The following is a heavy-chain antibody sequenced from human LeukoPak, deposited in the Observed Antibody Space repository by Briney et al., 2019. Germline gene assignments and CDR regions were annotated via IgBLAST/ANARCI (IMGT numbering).Heavy chain of an antibody. J-gene: IGHJ4*02. Sequence: GGSLRLSCAASGFTFSSYGMHWVRQGPGKGLEWVAVIWYDGSNKYYADSVKGRFTISRDNSKNTLYLQMNSLRAEDTAVYYCARDFYVGSGSYYIGYWGQGTLVTVSS. CDR2: IWYDGSNK. V-gene: IGHV3-33*01. D-gene: IGHD3-10*01. CDR1: GFTFSSYG. CDR3: ARDFYVGSGSYYIGY.